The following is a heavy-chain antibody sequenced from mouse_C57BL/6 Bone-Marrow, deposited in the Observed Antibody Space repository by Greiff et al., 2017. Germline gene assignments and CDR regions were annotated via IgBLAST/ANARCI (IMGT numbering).Heavy chain of an antibody. V-gene: IGHV5-16*01. CDR1: GFTFSDYY. J-gene: IGHJ2*01. D-gene: IGHD1-1*01. CDR3: ARLMTTVLDY. CDR2: INYDGSST. Sequence: EVQLVESEGGLVQPGSSMKLSCTASGFTFSDYYMAWVRQVPEQGLEWVANINYDGSSTYYLDSLKSRFIISRDNAKNILYLQMRSLKSENTATYYCARLMTTVLDYWGQGTTLTVSS.